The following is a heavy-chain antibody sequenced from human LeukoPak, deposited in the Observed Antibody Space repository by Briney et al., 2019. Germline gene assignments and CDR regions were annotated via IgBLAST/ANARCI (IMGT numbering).Heavy chain of an antibody. CDR2: ISYDGSNK. D-gene: IGHD3-9*01. Sequence: GGSLRLSCAASGFTFSSYAMRWVRQAPGKGLEWVAVISYDGSNKYYADSVKGRFTISRDNSKNTLYLQMNSLRAEDTAVYYCARGEYDILTGYCDYWGQGTLVTVSS. V-gene: IGHV3-30*04. CDR1: GFTFSSYA. CDR3: ARGEYDILTGYCDY. J-gene: IGHJ4*02.